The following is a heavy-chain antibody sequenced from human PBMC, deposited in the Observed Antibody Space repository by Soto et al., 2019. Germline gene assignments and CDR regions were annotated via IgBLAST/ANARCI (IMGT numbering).Heavy chain of an antibody. CDR3: ARGEIYYYGSGSYYPFDY. V-gene: IGHV3-33*01. D-gene: IGHD3-10*01. CDR2: IWYDGSNK. CDR1: GFTFSSYG. J-gene: IGHJ4*02. Sequence: GGSLRLSCAASGFTFSSYGMHWVRQAPGKGLEWVAVIWYDGSNKYYADSVKGRFTISRDNSKNTLYLQMNSLRAEDTAVYYCARGEIYYYGSGSYYPFDYWGQGTLVTVSS.